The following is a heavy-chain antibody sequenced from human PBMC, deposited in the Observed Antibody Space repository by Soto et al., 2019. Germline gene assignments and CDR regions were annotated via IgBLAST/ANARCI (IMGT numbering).Heavy chain of an antibody. Sequence: GGSLRLSCAAAGFDFEDYAMHWVRQVPGKGLEWVSLTNSDGTDSYYVDSVKGRFTISRDNAKTTLYLQMDRLRPEDTALYFCAKSLYYYDSSPLDHWGQGTLVTVSS. J-gene: IGHJ4*02. V-gene: IGHV3-43D*04. D-gene: IGHD3-22*01. CDR2: TNSDGTDS. CDR3: AKSLYYYDSSPLDH. CDR1: GFDFEDYA.